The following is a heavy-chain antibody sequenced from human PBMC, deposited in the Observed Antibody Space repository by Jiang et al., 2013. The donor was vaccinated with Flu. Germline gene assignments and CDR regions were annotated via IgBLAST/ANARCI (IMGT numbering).Heavy chain of an antibody. CDR1: GDTFANYG. V-gene: IGHV1-69*06. D-gene: IGHD4-17*01. CDR2: MNPSFGTT. J-gene: IGHJ5*02. CDR3: ARVKDDYGNFANWFDP. Sequence: VQSGSELKEPGSSVKVSCKASGDTFANYGITWVRQAPGQGLEWVGGMNPSFGTTYYAQRLQGRVMITADKSTSTVYMELSSLRSDDTAIYYCARVKDDYGNFANWFDPWGQGTLVTVS.